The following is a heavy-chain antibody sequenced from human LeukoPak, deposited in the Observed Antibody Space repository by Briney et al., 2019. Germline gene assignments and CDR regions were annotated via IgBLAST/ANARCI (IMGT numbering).Heavy chain of an antibody. D-gene: IGHD3-3*01. J-gene: IGHJ6*03. CDR1: GGSFSDYS. V-gene: IGHV4-34*01. CDR3: ARTLKVHYDFWSGYFGYYYMDV. CDR2: INHSGGT. Sequence: SETLSLTCAVYGGSFSDYSWSWIRQPPGKGLEWIGEINHSGGTNPNPSLKSRVTISVDTSKNQFSLKLSSVTAADTAVYYCARTLKVHYDFWSGYFGYYYMDVWGKGTTVTVSS.